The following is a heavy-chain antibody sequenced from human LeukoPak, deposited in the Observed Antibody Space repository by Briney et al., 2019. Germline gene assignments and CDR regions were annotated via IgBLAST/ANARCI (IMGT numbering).Heavy chain of an antibody. J-gene: IGHJ6*03. CDR1: GFTFSSYG. V-gene: IGHV3-30*02. CDR2: IRYDGSNK. Sequence: GGSLRLSCAASGFTFSSYGMHWVRQAPGKGLEWVAFIRYDGSNKYYADSVKGRFTISRDNSKNTLYLQMNSLRAEDTAVYYCAKDGTNLPPVPPYYYYYYMDVWGKGTTVTVSS. CDR3: AKDGTNLPPVPPYYYYYYMDV. D-gene: IGHD1-26*01.